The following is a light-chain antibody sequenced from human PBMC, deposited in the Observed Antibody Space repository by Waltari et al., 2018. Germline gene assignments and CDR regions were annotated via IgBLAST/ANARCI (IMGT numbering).Light chain of an antibody. CDR2: GST. CDR3: QSYDTTLSVV. V-gene: IGLV1-40*01. CDR1: GSHIGAGYD. Sequence: QSVLTQPPSVSGAPGQRVTISCTGRGSHIGAGYDAHWYQQLPRAAPKLLIYGSTSRPLGVPDRFFGSTSGTSAFLAITGLQAEDEADYYCQSYDTTLSVVFGGGTKLTVL. J-gene: IGLJ3*02.